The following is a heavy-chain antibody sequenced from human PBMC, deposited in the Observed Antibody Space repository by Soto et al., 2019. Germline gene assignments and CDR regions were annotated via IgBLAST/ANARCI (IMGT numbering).Heavy chain of an antibody. Sequence: SGPTLVNPTQTLTLTCTVSGFSLSNARMGVSWIRQPPGKALEWLAHIFSNDEKSYSTSLKSRLTISKDTSKSQVVLTMTNMDPVDTATYYCARERYSSSWYNYGMDVWGQGTTVTV. CDR1: GFSLSNARMG. V-gene: IGHV2-26*01. CDR2: IFSNDEK. D-gene: IGHD6-13*01. CDR3: ARERYSSSWYNYGMDV. J-gene: IGHJ6*02.